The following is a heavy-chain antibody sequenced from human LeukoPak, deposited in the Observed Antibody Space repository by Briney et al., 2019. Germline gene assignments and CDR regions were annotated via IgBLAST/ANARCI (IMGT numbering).Heavy chain of an antibody. V-gene: IGHV7-4-1*02. D-gene: IGHD3-3*01. J-gene: IGHJ4*02. CDR2: INTNTGNP. CDR3: AREVGDFWSGYSPPFDY. CDR1: GYTFTSYA. Sequence: ASVKVSCKASGYTFTSYAMNWVRQAHGQGLEWTGWINTNTGNPTYAQGFTGRFVFSLDTSVSTAYLQISSLKAEDTAVYYCAREVGDFWSGYSPPFDYWGQGTLVTVSS.